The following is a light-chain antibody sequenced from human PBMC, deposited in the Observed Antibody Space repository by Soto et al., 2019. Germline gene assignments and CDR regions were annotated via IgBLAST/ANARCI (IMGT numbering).Light chain of an antibody. J-gene: IGKJ3*01. CDR2: GAS. CDR3: QHYGT. Sequence: EIVLTQSPGTLSLSPGERATLSCRASQSVSSSYLAWYQQKPGQAPRLLIYGASSRATGIPDRFSGSGSGTDFTLTVSRLEPEDFAVYFCQHYGTFGPGTKVDIK. CDR1: QSVSSSY. V-gene: IGKV3-20*01.